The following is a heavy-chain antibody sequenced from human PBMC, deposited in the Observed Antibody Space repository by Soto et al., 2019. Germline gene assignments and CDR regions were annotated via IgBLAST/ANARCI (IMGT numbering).Heavy chain of an antibody. Sequence: VKVSCKASGGTFSSYAISWVRQAPGQGLEWMGGIIPIFGTANYAQKFQGRVTITADESTSTAYMELSSLRSEDTAVYYCARDGRYCSSTSCYYLYWGQGTLVTVSS. J-gene: IGHJ4*02. CDR1: GGTFSSYA. V-gene: IGHV1-69*13. D-gene: IGHD2-2*01. CDR3: ARDGRYCSSTSCYYLY. CDR2: IIPIFGTA.